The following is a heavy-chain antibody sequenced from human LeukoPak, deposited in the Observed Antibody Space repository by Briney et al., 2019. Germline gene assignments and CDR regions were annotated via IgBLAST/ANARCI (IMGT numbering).Heavy chain of an antibody. V-gene: IGHV3-48*01. CDR3: ARDRGSSSWDYYYYMDV. J-gene: IGHJ6*03. CDR2: ISSSSNTI. D-gene: IGHD6-6*01. Sequence: GGSLRLSCAASGFIFSSYSMNWVRQAPGKGLEWVSYISSSSNTIYYADSVKGRFTISRDNAKNSLSLQMNSLSAEDTAVYYCARDRGSSSWDYYYYMDVWGKGTTVTVSS. CDR1: GFIFSSYS.